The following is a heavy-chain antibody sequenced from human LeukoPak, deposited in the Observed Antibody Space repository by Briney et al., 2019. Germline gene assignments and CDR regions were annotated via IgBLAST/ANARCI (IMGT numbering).Heavy chain of an antibody. CDR2: ISAYNGNT. CDR3: ARGDNYDILTGYQTPSHLSDY. CDR1: GYTFTSYG. Sequence: ASVKVSCKASGYTFTSYGISWVRQAPGQGLEWMGWISAYNGNTNYAQKFQGRVTMTRDTSISTAYMELSRLRSDDTAVYYCARGDNYDILTGYQTPSHLSDYWGQGTLVTVSS. V-gene: IGHV1-18*01. J-gene: IGHJ4*02. D-gene: IGHD3-9*01.